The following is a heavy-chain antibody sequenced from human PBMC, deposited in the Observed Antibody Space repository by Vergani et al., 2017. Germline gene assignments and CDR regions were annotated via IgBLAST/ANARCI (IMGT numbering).Heavy chain of an antibody. CDR3: AKIRVVARWAFDI. J-gene: IGHJ3*02. V-gene: IGHV3-23*04. D-gene: IGHD3-22*01. CDR1: GCPFSSHG. CDR2: ISSGGDYT. Sequence: VQLVQSGGGVVQPGGSLRLSCVASGCPFSSHGMSWVRQTPGKGPEWVSCISSGGDYTYYSDSVKGRFSVSRDNSKNTLYLQINSLRAEDTAVYFCAKIRVVARWAFDIWGRGTMVTVSS.